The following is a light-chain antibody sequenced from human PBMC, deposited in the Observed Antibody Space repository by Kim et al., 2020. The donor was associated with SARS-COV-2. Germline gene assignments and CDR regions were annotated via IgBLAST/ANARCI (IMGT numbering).Light chain of an antibody. J-gene: IGLJ3*02. CDR1: SVGSNS. V-gene: IGLV3-21*04. CDR3: QVWDSSSDPPV. Sequence: APGKTAMITCGGNSVGSNSVHWYQQKPGQAPVLVIYYGSDRPSGIPEGFSGSNSGNTATLTISRVEAGDEADYYCQVWDSSSDPPVFGGGTQLTVL. CDR2: YGS.